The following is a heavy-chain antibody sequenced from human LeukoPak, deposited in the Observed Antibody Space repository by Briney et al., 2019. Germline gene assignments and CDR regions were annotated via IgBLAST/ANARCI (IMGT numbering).Heavy chain of an antibody. CDR1: GFTFSSYA. J-gene: IGHJ4*02. Sequence: PGGSLRLSCVASGFTFSSYAMHWVRQAPGKGLEGVAVISYDGSNKYYADSVKGRFTISRDNSKNTLYLQMNSLRAEDTAVYYCARDPATIFGGKTYYFDYWGQGTLVTVSS. CDR2: ISYDGSNK. D-gene: IGHD3-3*01. CDR3: ARDPATIFGGKTYYFDY. V-gene: IGHV3-30*04.